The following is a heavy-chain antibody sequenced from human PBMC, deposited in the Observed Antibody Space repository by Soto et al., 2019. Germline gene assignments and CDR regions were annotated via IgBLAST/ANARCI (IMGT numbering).Heavy chain of an antibody. J-gene: IGHJ6*02. CDR3: ARVCWGGTGIFGVVDPYYYYGMDV. Sequence: SETLSLTCPVSGDSMNNADYFWTWIRQPPGKGLEWIGYIYYSGSTNYNPSLKSRVTISVDTSKNQFSLKLSSVTAADTAVYYCARVCWGGTGIFGVVDPYYYYGMDVWGQGTTVTVSS. CDR2: IYYSGST. CDR1: GDSMNNADYF. D-gene: IGHD3-3*01. V-gene: IGHV4-61*08.